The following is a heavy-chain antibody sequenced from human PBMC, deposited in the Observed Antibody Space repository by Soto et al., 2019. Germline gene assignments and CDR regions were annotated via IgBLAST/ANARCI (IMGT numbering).Heavy chain of an antibody. V-gene: IGHV1-18*01. CDR1: GYTFTHFA. Sequence: ASVKVSCKSSGYTFTHFAISWVRQAPGQGLEWMGRISALNGNTNHAEKFQDRVTMTIDTSTNTAYMELKSLRSDDTAVYYCTRDGAVLRLVQRSDSHKACDIWCQGTRVTV. CDR3: TRDGAVLRLVQRSDSHKACDI. CDR2: ISALNGNT. J-gene: IGHJ3*02. D-gene: IGHD6-25*01.